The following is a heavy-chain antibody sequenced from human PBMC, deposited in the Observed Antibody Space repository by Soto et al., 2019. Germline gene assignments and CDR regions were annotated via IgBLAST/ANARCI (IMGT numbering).Heavy chain of an antibody. V-gene: IGHV1-18*01. Sequence: QVHLVQSGAEVKKPGASVKVSCKASGYTFTSYGITWVRQAPGQGLEWMGWISAHNGNTDYAQKLQGRVIVTRDTSTSTAYMELRSLIYDDTAVYYCARGRYGHYWGQGALVTVSS. CDR2: ISAHNGNT. CDR1: GYTFTSYG. D-gene: IGHD1-1*01. CDR3: ARGRYGHY. J-gene: IGHJ4*02.